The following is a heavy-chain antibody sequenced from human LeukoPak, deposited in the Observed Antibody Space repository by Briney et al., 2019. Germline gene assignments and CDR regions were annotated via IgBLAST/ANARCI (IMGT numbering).Heavy chain of an antibody. CDR3: AREGSWTGAFDI. D-gene: IGHD3/OR15-3a*01. J-gene: IGHJ3*02. CDR2: IYTSGST. Sequence: SETLSLTCAVYGGSFSGYYWSWIRQPAGKGLEWIGRIYTSGSTNYNPSLKSRVTISVDTSKNQFSLKLSSVTAADTAVYYCAREGSWTGAFDIWGQGTMVTVSS. V-gene: IGHV4-4*07. CDR1: GGSFSGYY.